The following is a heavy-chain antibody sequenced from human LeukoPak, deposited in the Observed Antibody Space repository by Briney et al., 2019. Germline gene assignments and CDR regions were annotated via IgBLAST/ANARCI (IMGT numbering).Heavy chain of an antibody. CDR1: GFSFSSYA. D-gene: IGHD6-6*01. CDR2: ITDSGGST. CDR3: AKGSSSSRHYYFDY. J-gene: IGHJ4*02. Sequence: GGSLRLSCAASGFSFSSYAMSWVRQAPGKGLEWVSAITDSGGSTYHADSVKGRFTISRDNSKNTLFLQMNSLRVEDTAVYYCAKGSSSSRHYYFDYWGQGTLVTVSS. V-gene: IGHV3-23*01.